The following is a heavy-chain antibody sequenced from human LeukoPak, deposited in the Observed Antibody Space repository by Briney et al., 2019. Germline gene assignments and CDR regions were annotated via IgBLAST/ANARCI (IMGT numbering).Heavy chain of an antibody. Sequence: PSETLSLTCTVSGGSISSSSYYWGWIRQPPGKGLEWIGSIYYSGSTYYNPSLKSRVTISVDTSKNQFSLKLSSVTAADTAVYYCARVLGATRPFDYWGQGTLVPSPQ. CDR1: GGSISSSSYY. CDR2: IYYSGST. V-gene: IGHV4-39*07. CDR3: ARVLGATRPFDY. D-gene: IGHD1-26*01. J-gene: IGHJ4*02.